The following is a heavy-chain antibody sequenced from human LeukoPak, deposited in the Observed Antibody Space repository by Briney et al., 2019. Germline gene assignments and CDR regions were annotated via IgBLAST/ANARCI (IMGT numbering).Heavy chain of an antibody. CDR1: GGSFSGYY. V-gene: IGHV4-34*01. Sequence: TSSETLSLTCAVYGGSFSGYYWSWIRQPPGKGLEWIGEINHSGSTNYNASLKSRVTISVDTSKNQFSLRLSSVTAADTAVYYCAPRGDIEHSYGYGKWFDPWGQGTRVTVSS. CDR2: INHSGST. J-gene: IGHJ5*02. D-gene: IGHD5-18*01. CDR3: APRGDIEHSYGYGKWFDP.